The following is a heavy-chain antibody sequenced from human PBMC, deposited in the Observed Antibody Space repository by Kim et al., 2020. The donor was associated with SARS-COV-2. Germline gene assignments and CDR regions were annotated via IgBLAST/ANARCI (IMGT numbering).Heavy chain of an antibody. CDR2: ISGNSGSI. Sequence: GGSLRLSCAASGFTFDDYAMHWVRQAPGKGLEWVSGISGNSGSIGYADSVRGRFTISRDNAKNSLYLQMNRLRAEDTALYYCAKDKRGDGAFDIWGQGTMVTVS. CDR3: AKDKRGDGAFDI. V-gene: IGHV3-9*01. CDR1: GFTFDDYA. J-gene: IGHJ3*02.